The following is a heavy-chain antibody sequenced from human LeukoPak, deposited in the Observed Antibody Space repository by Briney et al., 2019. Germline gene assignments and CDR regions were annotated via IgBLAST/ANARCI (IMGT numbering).Heavy chain of an antibody. V-gene: IGHV3-21*01. CDR1: GFTFSSYS. CDR3: ARDGLRFLEWLVSPRWFDP. CDR2: ISSSSSYI. D-gene: IGHD3-3*01. Sequence: GGSLRLSCAASGFTFSSYSMTWVRQAPGKGLEWVSSISSSSSYIYYADSVKGRFTISRDNAKNSLYLQMNSLRAEDTAVYYCARDGLRFLEWLVSPRWFDPWGQGTLVTVSS. J-gene: IGHJ5*02.